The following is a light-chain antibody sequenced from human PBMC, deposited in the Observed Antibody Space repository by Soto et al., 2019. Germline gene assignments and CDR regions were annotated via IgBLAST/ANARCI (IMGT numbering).Light chain of an antibody. CDR2: GAS. Sequence: EIVLTQSPGTLSLSPGERATLSCRASQSVSSTFLAWYQQQPDPAPRLLIYGASSRATGIPDRFSGSGSGTDFTLTISRLESEDFAVYYCQQYGSSPYTFGGGTKLEIK. CDR3: QQYGSSPYT. J-gene: IGKJ2*01. V-gene: IGKV3-20*01. CDR1: QSVSSTF.